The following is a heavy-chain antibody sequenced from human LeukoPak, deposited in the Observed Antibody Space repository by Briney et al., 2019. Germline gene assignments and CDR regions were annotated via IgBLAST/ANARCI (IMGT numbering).Heavy chain of an antibody. Sequence: SETLSLTCTVSGGSISSSSYYWGWIRQPPGKGLEWIGSIYYSGSTYYNPSLKSRVTISVDTSKNQFSLKLSSVTAADTAVYYCARASYYDILAFDYWGQGTLVTVSS. J-gene: IGHJ4*02. V-gene: IGHV4-39*07. CDR2: IYYSGST. CDR3: ARASYYDILAFDY. D-gene: IGHD3-9*01. CDR1: GGSISSSSYY.